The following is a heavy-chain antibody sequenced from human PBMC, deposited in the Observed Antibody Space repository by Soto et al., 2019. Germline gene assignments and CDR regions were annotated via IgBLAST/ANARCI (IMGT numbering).Heavy chain of an antibody. CDR3: ARVTAAAGTAPHYFDY. V-gene: IGHV5-51*01. CDR1: GYSFTSYW. J-gene: IGHJ4*02. Sequence: GESLKISCKGSGYSFTSYWIGWVRQMPGKGLEWMGIIYPGDSDTRYSPSFQGQVTISADKSISTAYLQWSSLKASDTAMYYCARVTAAAGTAPHYFDYWGQGTLVTVSS. D-gene: IGHD6-13*01. CDR2: IYPGDSDT.